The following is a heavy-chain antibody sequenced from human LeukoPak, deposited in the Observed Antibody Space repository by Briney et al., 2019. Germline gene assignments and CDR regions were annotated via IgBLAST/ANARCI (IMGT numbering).Heavy chain of an antibody. CDR2: ISGSSTYT. J-gene: IGHJ4*02. Sequence: GGSLRLSCAGSGFTFSDYYMTWIRQAPGKGLEWVSHISGSSTYTNYADSVKGRFTISRDNAKNSLYLQMNSLRAEDTAVYYCARTTPGRGGPVDYWGQGTLVTVSS. CDR1: GFTFSDYY. D-gene: IGHD3-10*01. V-gene: IGHV3-11*03. CDR3: ARTTPGRGGPVDY.